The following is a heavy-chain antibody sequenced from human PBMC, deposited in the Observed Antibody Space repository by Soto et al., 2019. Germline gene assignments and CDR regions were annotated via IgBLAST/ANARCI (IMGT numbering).Heavy chain of an antibody. D-gene: IGHD1-1*01. V-gene: IGHV4-30-4*01. CDR1: GGSISSGDYY. CDR2: IYYSGTT. CDR3: ARLDSNWFDP. J-gene: IGHJ5*02. Sequence: QVQLQESGPGLVKPSQTLSLTCNVSGGSISSGDYYWSWIRQAPGKGMEWIGSIYYSGTTSYNPSLKSRVTISIDTSKNQFSLKLSSVTAADTAVFYCARLDSNWFDPWGQGTLVTVSS.